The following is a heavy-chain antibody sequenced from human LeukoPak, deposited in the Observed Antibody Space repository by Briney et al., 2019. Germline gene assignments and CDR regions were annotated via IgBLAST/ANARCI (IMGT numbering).Heavy chain of an antibody. Sequence: PGGSLRLSCAASGFTFSSSGMHWVRQAPGKGLEWVSFISGSSSSTFYADSVKGRFTVSRDNAKNSLYLQMNSLRDEDTAVYYCARNPGGIGDYWGQGTLVTVSS. CDR3: ARNPGGIGDY. J-gene: IGHJ4*02. CDR1: GFTFSSSG. V-gene: IGHV3-48*02. D-gene: IGHD4-23*01. CDR2: ISGSSSST.